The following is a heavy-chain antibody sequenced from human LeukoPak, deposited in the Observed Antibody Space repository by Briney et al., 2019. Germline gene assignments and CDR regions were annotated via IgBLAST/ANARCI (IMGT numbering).Heavy chain of an antibody. Sequence: SETLSLTCAVYGGSFSGYYWSWIRQPPGKGLEWIGEINHSGSTNYNPSLKSRVTISVDTSKNQFSLKLSSVTAADTAVYYCVRSWRSGNDAFDIWGQGTVVTVSS. CDR3: VRSWRSGNDAFDI. D-gene: IGHD1-14*01. CDR1: GGSFSGYY. V-gene: IGHV4-34*01. J-gene: IGHJ3*02. CDR2: INHSGST.